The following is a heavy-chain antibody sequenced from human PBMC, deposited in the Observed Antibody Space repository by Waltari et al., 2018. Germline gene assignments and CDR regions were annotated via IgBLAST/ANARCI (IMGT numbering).Heavy chain of an antibody. CDR3: ARSYGDYLHYYMDV. Sequence: QLQLQESGPGLVKPSETLSLTCTVSGGSISSSSYYWGWIRQPPGKGLEWIGSIYYSGSTNYNPSLKSRVTISVDTSKNQFSLKLSSVTAADTAVYYCARSYGDYLHYYMDVWGKGTTVTVSS. D-gene: IGHD4-17*01. CDR1: GGSISSSSYY. V-gene: IGHV4-39*07. CDR2: IYYSGST. J-gene: IGHJ6*03.